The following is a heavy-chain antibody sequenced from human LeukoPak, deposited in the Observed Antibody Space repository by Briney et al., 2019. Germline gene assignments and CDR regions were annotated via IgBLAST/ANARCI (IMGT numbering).Heavy chain of an antibody. J-gene: IGHJ6*02. CDR2: VSGSGGST. D-gene: IGHD4-17*01. Sequence: GGSLRLSCAASGLTFSSYAMSWVRQAPGKGLEWVSGVSGSGGSTYYADSVKGRFTISRDNSKNTLYLQMNTLRAEDTAVYYCAKGGGDYLIYYGMDVWGQGTTVTVSS. V-gene: IGHV3-23*01. CDR3: AKGGGDYLIYYGMDV. CDR1: GLTFSSYA.